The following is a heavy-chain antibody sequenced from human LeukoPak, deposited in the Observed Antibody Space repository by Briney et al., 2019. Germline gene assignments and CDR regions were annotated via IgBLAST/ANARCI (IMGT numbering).Heavy chain of an antibody. CDR1: GYTFTGYY. CDR3: AREDAYDSSGYYRDY. CDR2: INPNSGGT. J-gene: IGHJ4*02. D-gene: IGHD3-22*01. V-gene: IGHV1-2*02. Sequence: ASVKVSCKASGYTFTGYYMHWVRQAPGQGLEWMAWINPNSGGTNYAQKFQGRVTMTRDTSISTAYMELSRLRSDDTAVYYCAREDAYDSSGYYRDYWGQGTLVTVSS.